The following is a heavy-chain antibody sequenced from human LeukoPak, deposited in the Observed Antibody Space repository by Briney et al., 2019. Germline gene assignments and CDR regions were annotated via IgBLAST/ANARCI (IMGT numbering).Heavy chain of an antibody. D-gene: IGHD1-26*01. V-gene: IGHV1-2*02. CDR1: GYSFTGYY. CDR3: AVSCGSYYWVDY. CDR2: MNPSSGDT. Sequence: ASVKVSCKSSGYSFTGYYMHWVRQAPGQGLEWMGWMNPSSGDTNYAQMFQGRVTMTRDTSISTAYMELTRMTSDDTAVYYCAVSCGSYYWVDYWGQGTLVTVSS. J-gene: IGHJ4*02.